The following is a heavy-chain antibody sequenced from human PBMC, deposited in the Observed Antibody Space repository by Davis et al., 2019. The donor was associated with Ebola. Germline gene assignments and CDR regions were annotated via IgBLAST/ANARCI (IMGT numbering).Heavy chain of an antibody. J-gene: IGHJ4*02. D-gene: IGHD6-6*01. CDR2: IIPIFGTT. V-gene: IGHV1-69*13. CDR1: GGTFSSYA. CDR3: ARDGGVAARGDLGC. Sequence: SVKVSCKASGGTFSSYAISWVRQAPGQGLEWMGGIIPIFGTTNYAQKFQGRVTITADESTSTAYLELSSLRSDDTAVYYCARDGGVAARGDLGCWGQGTLVTVSS.